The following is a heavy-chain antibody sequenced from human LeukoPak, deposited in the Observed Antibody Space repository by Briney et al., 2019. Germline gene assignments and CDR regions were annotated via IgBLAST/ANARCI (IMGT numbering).Heavy chain of an antibody. D-gene: IGHD3-10*01. CDR3: ARHYGP. Sequence: PSENLSLNCTVYGGSIRSSYYYWGWLRQPPGKGLEWNGSIYDSGSTYYNPSLKTRVTISVDTSTNQFSLKLNSVTAADTAVYYCARHYGPWGQGTLVTVSS. J-gene: IGHJ5*02. CDR1: GGSIRSSYYY. V-gene: IGHV4-39*01. CDR2: IYDSGST.